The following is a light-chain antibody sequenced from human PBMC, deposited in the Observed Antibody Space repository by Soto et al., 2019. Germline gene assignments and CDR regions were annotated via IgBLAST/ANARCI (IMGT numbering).Light chain of an antibody. CDR3: LLSYNAARV. CDR1: TGAVTSNHH. J-gene: IGLJ2*01. CDR2: DTS. V-gene: IGLV7-46*01. Sequence: QAVVTQEPSLTVSPGGTVTLTCGSSTGAVTSNHHPYWFQQKAGQAPRTLIYDTSNKHSWTPARFSDSLLGDKAALTLSGAQPEDEAQYYCLLSYNAARVFGGGTKLTVL.